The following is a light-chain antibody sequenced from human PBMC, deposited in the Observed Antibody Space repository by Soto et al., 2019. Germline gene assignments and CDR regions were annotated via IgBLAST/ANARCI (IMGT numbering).Light chain of an antibody. CDR3: QQTYSIPVT. Sequence: DIQMTQSPSTLSASVGDRVTITCRASQSISTSLAWYQQKPGKAPKFLIYDASSLESGVPSRFSGSGSGTEFTLTISSLQPDDFATYYCQQTYSIPVTFGQGTKLEIK. V-gene: IGKV1-5*01. CDR1: QSISTS. CDR2: DAS. J-gene: IGKJ2*01.